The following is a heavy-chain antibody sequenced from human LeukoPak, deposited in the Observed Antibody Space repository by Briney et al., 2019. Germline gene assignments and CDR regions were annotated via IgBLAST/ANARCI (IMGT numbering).Heavy chain of an antibody. J-gene: IGHJ4*02. Sequence: SETLSLTCAVYGGSFSGYYWSWIRKPPGKGLEWIGEINHSGSTNYNPSLKSRVTISVDTSKNQFSLKLSSVTAADTAVYYCARRTWVYGSGSIGYFDYWGQGTLVTVSS. CDR2: INHSGST. CDR3: ARRTWVYGSGSIGYFDY. D-gene: IGHD3-10*01. V-gene: IGHV4-34*01. CDR1: GGSFSGYY.